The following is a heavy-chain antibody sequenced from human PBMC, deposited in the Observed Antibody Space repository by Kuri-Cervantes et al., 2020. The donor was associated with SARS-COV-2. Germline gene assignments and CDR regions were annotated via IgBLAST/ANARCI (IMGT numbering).Heavy chain of an antibody. CDR1: GGSISSSNYY. V-gene: IGHV4-39*01. CDR2: IYYSGST. D-gene: IGHD4-11*01. J-gene: IGHJ6*03. CDR3: ARVAESNYFGWYYYYMDV. Sequence: SETLSLTCTVSGGSISSSNYYWGWIRQPPGKGLEWIGSIYYSGSTHYNPSLKSRVTISVGTSKNQFSLRLRSVTAADTAVYYCARVAESNYFGWYYYYMDVWGEGTTVTVSS.